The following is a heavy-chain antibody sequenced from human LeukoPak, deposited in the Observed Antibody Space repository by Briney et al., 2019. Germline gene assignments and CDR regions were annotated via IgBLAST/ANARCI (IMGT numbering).Heavy chain of an antibody. J-gene: IGHJ5*02. Sequence: SETLSLTCAVSGGSISSGGSSWSWIRQPPGKGLEWIGYIFYIGSTKYNPSLKSRVSISVDTSKNQFSLKLSSVTAADTAVYYCARDGESSDYSWANWFDPWGQGTLVTVSS. CDR2: IFYIGST. CDR3: ARDGESSDYSWANWFDP. CDR1: GGSISSGGSS. V-gene: IGHV4-30-4*07. D-gene: IGHD3-16*01.